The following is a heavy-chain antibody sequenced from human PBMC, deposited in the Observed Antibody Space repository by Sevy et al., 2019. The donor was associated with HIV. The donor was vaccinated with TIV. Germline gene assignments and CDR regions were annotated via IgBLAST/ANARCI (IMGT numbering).Heavy chain of an antibody. D-gene: IGHD3-3*01. CDR2: IYYSGST. CDR1: GGSISIANHY. CDR3: ARVVTIFGRSMDV. Sequence: SETLSLTRTVAGGSISIANHYWSWIRQHPGKGLEWIGYIYYSGSTYYNPSLKSRVTISVDTSKNQFSLKLSSVTAADTAVYYCARVVTIFGRSMDVWGQGTTVTVSS. J-gene: IGHJ6*02. V-gene: IGHV4-31*03.